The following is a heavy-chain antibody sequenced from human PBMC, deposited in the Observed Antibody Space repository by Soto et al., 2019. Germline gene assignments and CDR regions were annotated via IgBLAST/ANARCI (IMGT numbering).Heavy chain of an antibody. V-gene: IGHV4-4*07. CDR2: VFSSVSA. Sequence: TLSLTCIVSGVSVRSYTWSWVRQPANKGLEWIGRVFSSVSATYNPSLKSRVSISMDTPENRISLKLDSVTAADAGVYFCARDGMTTGDTWGPGTLVTVSS. CDR3: ARDGMTTGDT. CDR1: GVSVRSYT. D-gene: IGHD2-21*02. J-gene: IGHJ4*02.